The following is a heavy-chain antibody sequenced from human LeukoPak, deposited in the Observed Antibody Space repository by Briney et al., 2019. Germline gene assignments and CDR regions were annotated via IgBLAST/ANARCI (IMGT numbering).Heavy chain of an antibody. V-gene: IGHV4-39*01. J-gene: IGHJ4*02. CDR3: ASFTYGGGIDY. CDR2: IYYSGNT. Sequence: SETLSLTCTVSGDSISTSNSYWGWIRQPPGKGLEWIGSIYYSGNTYYNASLKSRVTISVDTSKNQFSLKLSSVTAADTAVYYCASFTYGGGIDYWGQGTLVTVSS. CDR1: GDSISTSNSY. D-gene: IGHD3-16*01.